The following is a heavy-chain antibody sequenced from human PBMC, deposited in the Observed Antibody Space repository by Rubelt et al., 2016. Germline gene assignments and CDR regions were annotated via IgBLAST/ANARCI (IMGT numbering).Heavy chain of an antibody. Sequence: QVQLQQWGAGLLKPSETLSLTCTVSGGSISSYYWSWIRQPPGKGLEWIGYIYYSGSTNYNPSLKIRVTISVDTSKNQFSLKLSSVTAADTAVYYCAGGITIFGVASGYFDYWGQGTLVTVSS. CDR2: IYYSGST. V-gene: IGHV4-59*01. CDR1: GGSISSYY. J-gene: IGHJ4*02. D-gene: IGHD3-3*01. CDR3: AGGITIFGVASGYFDY.